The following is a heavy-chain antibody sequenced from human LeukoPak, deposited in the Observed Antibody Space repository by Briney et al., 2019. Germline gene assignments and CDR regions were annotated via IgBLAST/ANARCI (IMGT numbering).Heavy chain of an antibody. V-gene: IGHV1-18*04. CDR2: ISAYNGNT. J-gene: IGHJ5*02. CDR3: ARAIAVAGTSWFDP. D-gene: IGHD6-19*01. CDR1: GYTFTTYY. Sequence: ASVKVSCKASGYTFTTYYIHWVRQAPGQGLERMGWISAYNGNTNYAQKLQGRVTMTTDTSTSTAYMELRSLRSDDTAVYYCARAIAVAGTSWFDPWGQGTLVTVSS.